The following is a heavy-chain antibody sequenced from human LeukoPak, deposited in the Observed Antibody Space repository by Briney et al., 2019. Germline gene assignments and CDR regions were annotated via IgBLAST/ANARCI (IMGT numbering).Heavy chain of an antibody. Sequence: GGSLRLSCAVSGSTFSNFDMSWVRQAPGRGLEWVSGITGSGITTYYAGSVKGRFTISRDNSKNTLYLQMNSLRAEDTAMYYCAKGRGGFSSGWYYDHWGQGTLVTVSS. CDR1: GSTFSNFD. J-gene: IGHJ4*02. V-gene: IGHV3-23*01. CDR3: AKGRGGFSSGWYYDH. D-gene: IGHD6-19*01. CDR2: ITGSGITT.